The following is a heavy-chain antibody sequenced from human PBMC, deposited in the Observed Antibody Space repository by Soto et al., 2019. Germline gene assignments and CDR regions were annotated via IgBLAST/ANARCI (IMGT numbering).Heavy chain of an antibody. D-gene: IGHD1-1*01. CDR1: GGSISSSNW. V-gene: IGHV4-4*02. CDR3: ARHQLEWFEP. CDR2: IYHSGST. Sequence: SETLSLTCAVSGGSISSSNWWSWVRQPPGKGLEWIGEIYHSGSTNYNPSLKSRVTISVDTSKNQFSLKLSSVTAADTAVYYCARHQLEWFEPWGQGTLVTVSS. J-gene: IGHJ5*02.